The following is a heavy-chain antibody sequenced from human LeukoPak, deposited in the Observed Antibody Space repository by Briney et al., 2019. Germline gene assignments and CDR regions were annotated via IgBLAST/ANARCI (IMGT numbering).Heavy chain of an antibody. Sequence: GAAVKVSCKACGYTFTGYYMHWVRQAPGQGLEWMGRINPNSGSTNYAQKFQGTVTMTRDTSISPAYMELSRLRSDDTAVYYCATGFSPTNDYWGQGTLVTVPS. CDR2: INPNSGST. D-gene: IGHD2/OR15-2a*01. J-gene: IGHJ4*02. V-gene: IGHV1-2*06. CDR1: GYTFTGYY. CDR3: ATGFSPTNDY.